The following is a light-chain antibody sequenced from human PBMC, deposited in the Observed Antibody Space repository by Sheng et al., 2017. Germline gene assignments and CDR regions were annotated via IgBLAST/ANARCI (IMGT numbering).Light chain of an antibody. J-gene: IGLJ3*02. V-gene: IGLV1-51*02. CDR1: SSNIEKNY. CDR3: TSWDDSLDGLCL. CDR2: ENN. Sequence: QSVLTQPPSVSAAPGQKVTISCSGSSSNIEKNYVSWYQQLPGTAPKLLISENNKRPSGTPDRFSGSKSGTSASLAISGLQSEDEADYYCTSWDDSLDGLCLFGGGTKLTVL.